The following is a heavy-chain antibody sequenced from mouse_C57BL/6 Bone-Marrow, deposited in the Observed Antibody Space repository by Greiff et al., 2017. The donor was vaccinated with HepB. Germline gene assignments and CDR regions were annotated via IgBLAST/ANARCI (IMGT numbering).Heavy chain of an antibody. J-gene: IGHJ2*01. D-gene: IGHD1-1*01. CDR2: IWTGGGT. CDR1: GFSSTSYA. CDR3: ARNFGPFYYYGYFDY. V-gene: IGHV2-9-1*01. Sequence: VKLMESGPGLVAPSQSLSITCTVSGFSSTSYAISWVRQPPGKGLEWLGVIWTGGGTNYNSALKSRLSISKDNSKSQVFLKMNSLQTDDTARYYCARNFGPFYYYGYFDYWGQGTTLTVSS.